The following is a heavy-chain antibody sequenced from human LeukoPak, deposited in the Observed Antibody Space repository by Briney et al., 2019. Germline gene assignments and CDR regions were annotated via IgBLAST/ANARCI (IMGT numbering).Heavy chain of an antibody. J-gene: IGHJ4*02. Sequence: GGSLRLSRAASGFTFSSHGMHWVRQAPGKGLEGATFISYNGNNRYYADSVKGRFTISRDNSKNTLSLQMDSLRDEDSGVYYCARWTGADFSGYYDYWGQGTLVTVSS. CDR1: GFTFSSHG. V-gene: IGHV3-33*01. D-gene: IGHD3-22*01. CDR3: ARWTGADFSGYYDY. CDR2: ISYNGNNR.